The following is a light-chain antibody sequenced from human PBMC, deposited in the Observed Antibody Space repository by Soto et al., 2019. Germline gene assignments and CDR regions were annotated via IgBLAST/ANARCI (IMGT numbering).Light chain of an antibody. CDR1: QTISSS. V-gene: IGKV1-5*03. J-gene: IGKJ2*01. Sequence: DIQMTQFPSPLSASIGDRVTITCRASQTISSSLAWYQQKPGKAPKLLIYRASSLETGVPSRFSGSGSGTEFTLTISSLQPDDFATYYCQQYNSYSPYTFGQGTRLEIK. CDR2: RAS. CDR3: QQYNSYSPYT.